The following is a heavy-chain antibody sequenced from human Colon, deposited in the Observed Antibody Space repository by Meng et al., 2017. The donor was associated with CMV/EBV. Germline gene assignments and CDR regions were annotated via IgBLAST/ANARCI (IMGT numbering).Heavy chain of an antibody. J-gene: IGHJ4*02. V-gene: IGHV1-2*02. CDR3: ARDGIRGVFFFDY. CDR2: IDANSGGT. CDR1: GFTFTGHS. D-gene: IGHD1-14*01. Sequence: QVELGRAGVEGKGPGASGKVSCKASGFTFTGHSMHWVRQAPGQGLEWMGWIDANSGGTNYAQKFQGRLTMTRDTSISTVYMELNRLRSDDTAVYFCARDGIRGVFFFDYWGQGTLVTVSS.